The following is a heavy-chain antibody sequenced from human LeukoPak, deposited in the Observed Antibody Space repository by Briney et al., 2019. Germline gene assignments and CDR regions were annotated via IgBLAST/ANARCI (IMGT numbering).Heavy chain of an antibody. Sequence: SETLSLTCTVSGDSISSYYWSWIRQPPGKGLEWIGYISYSGSTNYNPSFKSRVTISVDTSKNQFSLKVSSVTAADTALYYCVRGSWGSDFDFWGQGTLVTVSS. CDR1: GDSISSYY. CDR2: ISYSGST. D-gene: IGHD7-27*01. J-gene: IGHJ4*02. CDR3: VRGSWGSDFDF. V-gene: IGHV4-59*08.